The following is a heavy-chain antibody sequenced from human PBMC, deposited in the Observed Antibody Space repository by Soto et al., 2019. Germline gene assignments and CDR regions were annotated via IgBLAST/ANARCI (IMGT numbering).Heavy chain of an antibody. V-gene: IGHV4-4*07. J-gene: IGHJ4*02. Sequence: SETLSPTCTVSGGSIDSYYWSWIRQSAGKGLEWIGRIYISGSTNYNPSLNSRVTMSVDTSKNQFSLRLSRVTAADTAVYYCARDRGGYGAADYWGQGTLVTVSS. CDR1: GGSIDSYY. CDR2: IYISGST. CDR3: ARDRGGYGAADY. D-gene: IGHD5-18*01.